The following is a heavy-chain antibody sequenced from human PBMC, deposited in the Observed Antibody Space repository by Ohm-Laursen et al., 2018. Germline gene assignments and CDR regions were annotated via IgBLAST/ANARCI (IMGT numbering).Heavy chain of an antibody. CDR1: GFTFSSYA. D-gene: IGHD3-16*01. J-gene: IGHJ5*02. Sequence: SLRLSCAASGFTFSSYAMNWVRQAPGRGLEWVSVISGSGATTYYADSVKGRFTISRDNAKNSLYLQMNSLRADDTAVYYCARGAYASWGQGTLVTVSS. CDR3: ARGAYAS. V-gene: IGHV3-23*01. CDR2: ISGSGATT.